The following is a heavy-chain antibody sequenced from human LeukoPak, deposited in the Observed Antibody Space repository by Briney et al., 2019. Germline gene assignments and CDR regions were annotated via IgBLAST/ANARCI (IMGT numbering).Heavy chain of an antibody. CDR3: ARDRFFLNWFDP. D-gene: IGHD2/OR15-2a*01. J-gene: IGHJ5*02. Sequence: SETLSLTCAVYGGSFSGYYWSWIRQPPGKGLEWIGEINHSGSTNYNPSLKSRVTISVDTSKNQFSLQLNSVTPEDTAVYYCARDRFFLNWFDPWGQGTLVTVSS. V-gene: IGHV4-34*01. CDR1: GGSFSGYY. CDR2: INHSGST.